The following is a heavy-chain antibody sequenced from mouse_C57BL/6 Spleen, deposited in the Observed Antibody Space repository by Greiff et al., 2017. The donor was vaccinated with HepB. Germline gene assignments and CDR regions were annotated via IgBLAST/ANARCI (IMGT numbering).Heavy chain of an antibody. Sequence: QVQLQQPGAELVKPGASVKVSCKASGYTFTSYWMHWVKQRPGQGLEWIGRIHPSDSDTNYNQKFKGKATLTVDKSSSTAYMQLSSLTSEDSAVYYWALYYYGSSYGAMDYWGQGTSVTVSS. V-gene: IGHV1-74*01. CDR1: GYTFTSYW. J-gene: IGHJ4*01. CDR3: ALYYYGSSYGAMDY. D-gene: IGHD1-1*01. CDR2: IHPSDSDT.